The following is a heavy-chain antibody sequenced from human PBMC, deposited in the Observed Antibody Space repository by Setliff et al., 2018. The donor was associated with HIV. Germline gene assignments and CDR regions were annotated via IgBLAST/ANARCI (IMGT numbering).Heavy chain of an antibody. V-gene: IGHV3-7*01. CDR2: INQDGSES. Sequence: SLRLSCEASGFSFTTYWMSWVRQTPGKGLEWVANINQDGSESYSVASVGGRFTISRDNSKNTLYLQMNSLRAEDTAVYYCAKCGGVTCYSASWYFDYWGQGTLVTVSS. D-gene: IGHD2-15*01. CDR3: AKCGGVTCYSASWYFDY. CDR1: GFSFTTYW. J-gene: IGHJ4*02.